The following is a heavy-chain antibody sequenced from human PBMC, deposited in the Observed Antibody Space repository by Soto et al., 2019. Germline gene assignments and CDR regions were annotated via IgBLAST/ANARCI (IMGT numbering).Heavy chain of an antibody. D-gene: IGHD3-9*01. V-gene: IGHV3-30*18. CDR2: ISYDGSNK. CDR1: GFTFSSYG. J-gene: IGHJ4*02. CDR3: AKAINYDILTGYSPPILDY. Sequence: PGGSLRLSCAASGFTFSSYGMHWVRQAPGKGLEWVAVISYDGSNKYYADSVKGRFTISRDNSKNTLYLQMNSLRAEDTAVYYCAKAINYDILTGYSPPILDYWGQGTLVTVSS.